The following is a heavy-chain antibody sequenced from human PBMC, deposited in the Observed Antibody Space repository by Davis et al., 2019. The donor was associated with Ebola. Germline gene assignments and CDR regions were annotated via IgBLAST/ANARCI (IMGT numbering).Heavy chain of an antibody. D-gene: IGHD4-11*01. CDR1: GFTFDDYG. V-gene: IGHV3-20*04. CDR2: INWNGGST. J-gene: IGHJ6*03. Sequence: GESLKISCAASGFTFDDYGMSWVRQAPGKGLEWVSGINWNGGSTGYADSVKGRFTISRDNANNSLYLQMNSLTVDDTALYFCARDPPNGLPVYYMDVWGKGTTVTVSS. CDR3: ARDPPNGLPVYYMDV.